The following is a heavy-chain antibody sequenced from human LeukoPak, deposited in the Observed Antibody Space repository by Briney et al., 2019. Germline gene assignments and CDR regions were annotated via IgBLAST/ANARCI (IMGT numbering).Heavy chain of an antibody. V-gene: IGHV5-51*01. CDR2: IYPGDSDT. D-gene: IGHD1-14*01. CDR1: GYSFTSYW. CDR3: ARLSNRFISGGGDAFDI. J-gene: IGHJ3*02. Sequence: GESLKISCKGSGYSFTSYWIGWVRQMPGKGLEWMGIIYPGDSDTRYSPSFQGQVTISADKSISTAYLQWSSLKASDTAMYYCARLSNRFISGGGDAFDIWGQGTMVTVSS.